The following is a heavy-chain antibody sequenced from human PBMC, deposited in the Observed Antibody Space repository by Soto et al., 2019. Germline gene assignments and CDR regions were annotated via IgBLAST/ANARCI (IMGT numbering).Heavy chain of an antibody. J-gene: IGHJ4*02. V-gene: IGHV1-69*06. Sequence: QVQLVQSGAEVKKPGSSVKVSCKASGGPFTTYRFSWVRQAPGQGLEWMGGLVPVSDTANYAQKFQGRVTITAEKVPSTAFLELRSLTSEDTAIYYGTRSGVGATRGYFDYWGQGTLVTVSS. CDR2: LVPVSDTA. D-gene: IGHD1-26*01. CDR1: GGPFTTYR. CDR3: TRSGVGATRGYFDY.